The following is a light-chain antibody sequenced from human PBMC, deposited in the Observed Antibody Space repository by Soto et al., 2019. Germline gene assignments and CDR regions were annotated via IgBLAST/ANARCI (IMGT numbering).Light chain of an antibody. CDR2: DVN. CDR1: SSDIGSYNY. CDR3: SSYTSTTLYV. Sequence: QSALTQPASVSGSPGQSITISCTGTSSDIGSYNYVSWYLQYPGKAPKLMIYDVNNRPSGVSNRFSGSKSGNTASLTISGLQAEDEADYYCSSYTSTTLYVFGTGTKVTVL. J-gene: IGLJ1*01. V-gene: IGLV2-14*01.